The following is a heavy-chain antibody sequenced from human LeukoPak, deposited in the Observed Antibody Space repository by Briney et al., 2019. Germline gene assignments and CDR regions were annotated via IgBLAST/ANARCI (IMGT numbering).Heavy chain of an antibody. CDR1: GGTFSSYA. D-gene: IGHD5-18*01. J-gene: IGHJ5*02. V-gene: IGHV1-69*13. Sequence: SVTVSCKASGGTFSSYAISWVRQAPGQGLEWMGGIIPIFGTANYAQKFQGRVTITADESTSTAYMELSSLRSEDTAVYYCARAIYSYGSWFDPWGQGTLVTVSS. CDR3: ARAIYSYGSWFDP. CDR2: IIPIFGTA.